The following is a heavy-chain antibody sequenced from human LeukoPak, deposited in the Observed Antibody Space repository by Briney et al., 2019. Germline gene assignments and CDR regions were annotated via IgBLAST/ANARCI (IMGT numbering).Heavy chain of an antibody. CDR3: ARWPYSSSYYFGY. Sequence: GGSLRLSCAASGFTFSDYNMNWVRQSPEKGLEWVSSITSGTTYIYYADSVRGRFTLSRDNAKNSLYLQMNSLRAEDTAAYYCARWPYSSSYYFGYWGQGTLVTVSS. J-gene: IGHJ4*02. V-gene: IGHV3-21*01. CDR1: GFTFSDYN. D-gene: IGHD6-6*01. CDR2: ITSGTTYI.